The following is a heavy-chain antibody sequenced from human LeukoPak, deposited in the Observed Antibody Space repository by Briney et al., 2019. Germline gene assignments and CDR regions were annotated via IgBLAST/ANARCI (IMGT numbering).Heavy chain of an antibody. CDR3: ARDHRGFYYGSGNYYYMDV. J-gene: IGHJ6*03. CDR2: ILPVFGTS. Sequence: SVKVSCKASGGTYNNYAITWVRQAPGQGLEWVGGILPVFGTSNYAQRFQGRVTITADESTGTTYMELSSLRTEDTAVYYCARDHRGFYYGSGNYYYMDVWGKGTTVTVSS. D-gene: IGHD3-10*01. CDR1: GGTYNNYA. V-gene: IGHV1-69*13.